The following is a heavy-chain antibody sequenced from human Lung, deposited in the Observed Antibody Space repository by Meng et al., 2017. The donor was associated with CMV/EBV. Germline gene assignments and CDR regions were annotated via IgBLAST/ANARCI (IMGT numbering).Heavy chain of an antibody. V-gene: IGHV4-34*01. CDR1: GGSFSGYY. D-gene: IGHD3-10*01. J-gene: IGHJ6*02. CDR2: INHSGST. CDR3: ARGQRYYYGSGRWDRAWYYYGMDV. Sequence: SETXSLXXAVYGGSFSGYYWSWIRQPPGKGLEWIGEINHSGSTNYNPSLKSRVTISVDTSKNQFSLKLSSVTAADTAVYYCARGQRYYYGSGRWDRAWYYYGMDVWGQGXTVTVSS.